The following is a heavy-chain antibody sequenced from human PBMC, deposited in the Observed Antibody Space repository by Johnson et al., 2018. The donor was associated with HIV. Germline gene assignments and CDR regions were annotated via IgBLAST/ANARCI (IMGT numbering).Heavy chain of an antibody. CDR3: AKAESNYGRAFDI. CDR2: IKQEGSEK. CDR1: GFTVSSNY. J-gene: IGHJ3*02. Sequence: MQLVESGGGVVQPGRSLRLSCAASGFTVSSNYMSWVRQAPGKGLEWVANIKQEGSEKNYVDSVNGRFTVSRDNRKNSLYLQMNSLRTEDTALYYCAKAESNYGRAFDIWGQGTMVTVSS. D-gene: IGHD5-24*01. V-gene: IGHV3-7*03.